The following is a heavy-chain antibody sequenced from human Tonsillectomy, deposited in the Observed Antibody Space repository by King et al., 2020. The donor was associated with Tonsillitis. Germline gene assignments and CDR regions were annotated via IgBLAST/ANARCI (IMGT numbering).Heavy chain of an antibody. D-gene: IGHD5-12*01. V-gene: IGHV3-23*04. CDR3: AKDGCSEYTRPYFFDC. CDR1: GFTFSSYA. Sequence: QLVQSGGGLVQPGGSLRLSCAASGFTFSSYAMTWVRQAPGKGLEWVSAITGSGGSTYYADSVKGRFTITRDNSKNTLYLQMNSLRAEDTALYYCAKDGCSEYTRPYFFDCWGQGTLVTVSS. J-gene: IGHJ4*02. CDR2: ITGSGGST.